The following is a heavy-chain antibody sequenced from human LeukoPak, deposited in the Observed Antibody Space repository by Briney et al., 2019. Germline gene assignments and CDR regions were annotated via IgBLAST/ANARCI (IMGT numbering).Heavy chain of an antibody. D-gene: IGHD3-16*01. CDR1: GDSISSSNW. V-gene: IGHV4-4*02. J-gene: IGHJ4*02. CDR2: IYHSGST. Sequence: SGTLSLTCAVSGDSISSSNWWSWVRQPPGKGLEWIGEIYHSGSTNYNPSLKTRVTISVDNSKNQFPLKLTSVTAADTAVYYCARGSFYVWQVWGQGTLVTVSS. CDR3: ARGSFYVWQV.